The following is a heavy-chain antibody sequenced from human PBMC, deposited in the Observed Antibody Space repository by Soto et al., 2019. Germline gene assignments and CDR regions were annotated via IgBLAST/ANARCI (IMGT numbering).Heavy chain of an antibody. J-gene: IGHJ6*03. D-gene: IGHD2-2*01. CDR2: IYYSGST. Sequence: SETLSLTCTVSGGSISSSSYYWGWIRQPPGKGLEWIGSIYYSGSTYYNPSLKSRVTISVDTSKNQFSLKLSSVTAADTAVYYCARIRYCSSTSCYEGTYYYYYYMDVWGKGTTVTVSS. V-gene: IGHV4-39*01. CDR3: ARIRYCSSTSCYEGTYYYYYYMDV. CDR1: GGSISSSSYY.